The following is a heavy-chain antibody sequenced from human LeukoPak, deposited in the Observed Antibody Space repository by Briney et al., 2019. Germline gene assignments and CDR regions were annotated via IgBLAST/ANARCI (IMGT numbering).Heavy chain of an antibody. CDR1: GFTFSSYG. V-gene: IGHV3-30*18. CDR3: AKDLSGADDY. Sequence: GGSLRLSCAASGFTFSSYGMPWVRQAPGKGLEWVAVISYDGSNKYYADSVKGRFTISRDNSKNTLYLQMNSLRAEDTAVYYCAKDLSGADDYWGQGTLVTVSS. J-gene: IGHJ4*02. CDR2: ISYDGSNK. D-gene: IGHD1-26*01.